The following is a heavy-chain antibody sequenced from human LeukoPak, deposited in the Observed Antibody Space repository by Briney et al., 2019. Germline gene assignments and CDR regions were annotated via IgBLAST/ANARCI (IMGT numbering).Heavy chain of an antibody. J-gene: IGHJ5*02. CDR2: INWNGAWT. CDR1: GFKFDDYG. D-gene: IGHD3-22*01. CDR3: AGYYYDSSRGFDL. Sequence: GALRLSCAASGFKFDDYGMSWVRQAPGKGLEWVCDINWNGAWTGYADSVKGRFTISRDNAKNSLYLQMDSLRAEDTALYYCAGYYYDSSRGFDLWGQGTLVTVSA. V-gene: IGHV3-20*04.